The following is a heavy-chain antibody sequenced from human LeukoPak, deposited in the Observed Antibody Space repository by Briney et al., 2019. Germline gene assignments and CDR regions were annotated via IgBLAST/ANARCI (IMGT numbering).Heavy chain of an antibody. CDR2: ITGSGGST. J-gene: IGHJ4*02. CDR3: AKGSAAARPYYFDY. CDR1: VFTFSNYA. V-gene: IGHV3-23*01. Sequence: GGSLRLSCAASVFTFSNYAMSWVRQAQGKGLEWVSAITGSGGSTYYADSVKGRYTISRDNFKNTLYLQMNSLRAEDTPIYYCAKGSAAARPYYFDYWGQGNLVTVSS. D-gene: IGHD6-25*01.